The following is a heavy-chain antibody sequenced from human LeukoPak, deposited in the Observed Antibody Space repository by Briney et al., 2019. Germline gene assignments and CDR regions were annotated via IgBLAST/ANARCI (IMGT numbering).Heavy chain of an antibody. D-gene: IGHD6-13*01. CDR1: GGSISSYY. V-gene: IGHV4-59*01. CDR3: ARGRYSSSWSTRYFDY. J-gene: IGHJ4*02. CDR2: IYYSGST. Sequence: PSETLSLTCTVSGGSISSYYWSWIRQPPGKGLEWIGYIYYSGSTNYNPSLKSRVTISVDTSKNQFSLKLSSVTAADTAVYYCARGRYSSSWSTRYFDYWGQGTLVTVSS.